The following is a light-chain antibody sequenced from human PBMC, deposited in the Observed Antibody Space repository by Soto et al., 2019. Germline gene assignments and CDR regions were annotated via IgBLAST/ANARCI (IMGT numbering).Light chain of an antibody. V-gene: IGKV3-11*01. Sequence: EVVLTQSPATLSLSPGERATLSCRASQSLSSYLAWYQQKPGQAPRLLIYDASNKATGIPARFSGSGSGTDFTLTISGLEPEDFAIYYCQQRTNWPLTFGGGTKVEIK. CDR2: DAS. CDR3: QQRTNWPLT. J-gene: IGKJ4*01. CDR1: QSLSSY.